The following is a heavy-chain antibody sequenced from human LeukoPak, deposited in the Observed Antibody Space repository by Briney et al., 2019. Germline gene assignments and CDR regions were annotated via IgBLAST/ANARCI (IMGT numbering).Heavy chain of an antibody. V-gene: IGHV4-34*01. CDR1: GGSFSGYY. CDR3: ARAGRFTAAAGH. CDR2: INHSGST. Sequence: SETLSLTCAVYGGSFSGYYWSWIRQPPGKGLEWIGEINHSGSTNYIPSLKSRVTISVDTSKNQFSLKLSTVTAADTAVYYCARAGRFTAAAGHWGQGTLVTVSS. J-gene: IGHJ4*02. D-gene: IGHD6-13*01.